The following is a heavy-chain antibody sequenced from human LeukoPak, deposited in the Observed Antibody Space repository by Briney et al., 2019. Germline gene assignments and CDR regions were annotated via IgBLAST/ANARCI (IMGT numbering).Heavy chain of an antibody. CDR3: ANWGRFDP. CDR2: ISNDGSKK. J-gene: IGHJ5*02. V-gene: IGHV3-30*18. D-gene: IGHD3-16*01. CDR1: GFTFSSYG. Sequence: GGSLRLSCAASGFTFSSYGMHWVRQAPGKGLEWVAVISNDGSKKYYADSVRGRFTISRDNSKNTLYLQMNSLRADDTAVYYCANWGRFDPWGQGTLVTVSS.